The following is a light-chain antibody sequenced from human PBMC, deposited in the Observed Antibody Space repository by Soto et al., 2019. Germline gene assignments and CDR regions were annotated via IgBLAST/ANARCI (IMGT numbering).Light chain of an antibody. CDR2: TNN. J-gene: IGLJ1*01. V-gene: IGLV1-44*01. CDR3: AAWDDSLNGYV. Sequence: QTXLSQRRTRSGTPGLSVTISCSGSSSNIGSNTVNWYQQVPGTAPKLLIYTNNQRPSGFPDRFSGSKSGTSASLGISGLQSGDEADYYCAAWDDSLNGYVFGTGTKVTVL. CDR1: SSNIGSNT.